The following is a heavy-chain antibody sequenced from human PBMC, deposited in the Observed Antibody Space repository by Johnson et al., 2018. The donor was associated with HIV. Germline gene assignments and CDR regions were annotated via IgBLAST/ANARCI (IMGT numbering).Heavy chain of an antibody. CDR2: IKEDGSEK. D-gene: IGHD3-3*01. CDR1: GFTFSNYW. J-gene: IGHJ3*02. CDR3: ARDRYYNFWSGYYPDAFDI. Sequence: VQLVESGGGLVQPGGSLRLSCAASGFTFSNYWMTWVRQAPGKGLEWVANIKEDGSEKYYVGSVKGRFTISRDNAKNSLYLQMNSLRAEDTAVYYCARDRYYNFWSGYYPDAFDIWGQGTMVAVSS. V-gene: IGHV3-7*01.